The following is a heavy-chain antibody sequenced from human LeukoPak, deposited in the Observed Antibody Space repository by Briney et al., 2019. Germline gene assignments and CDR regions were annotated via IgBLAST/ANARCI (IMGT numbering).Heavy chain of an antibody. CDR1: GGTFSSYA. V-gene: IGHV1-69*13. J-gene: IGHJ6*02. D-gene: IGHD6-6*01. Sequence: VKVSCKASGGTFSSYAISWVRQAPGQGLEWMGGIIPIFGTANYAQKFQGRVTITADESTSTAYMELSSLRSEDTAVYYCARCSMAARNYYYYGMDVWGQGTTVTVSS. CDR3: ARCSMAARNYYYYGMDV. CDR2: IIPIFGTA.